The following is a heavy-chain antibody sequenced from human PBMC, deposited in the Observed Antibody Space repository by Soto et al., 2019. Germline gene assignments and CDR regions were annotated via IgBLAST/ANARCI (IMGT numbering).Heavy chain of an antibody. CDR1: GGSFSGYY. V-gene: IGHV4-34*12. Sequence: SETLSLTCAVYGGSFSGYYWSWIRQPPGKGLEWIGEIIHSGSTNYNPSLKSRVTISVDTSKNQFSLKLSSVTAADTAVYYCARKEGYSYGYRGNYYGMDVWGQGTTVTVSS. CDR2: IIHSGST. CDR3: ARKEGYSYGYRGNYYGMDV. J-gene: IGHJ6*02. D-gene: IGHD5-18*01.